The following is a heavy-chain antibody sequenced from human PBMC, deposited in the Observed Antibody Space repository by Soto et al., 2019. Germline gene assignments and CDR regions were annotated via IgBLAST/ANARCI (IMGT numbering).Heavy chain of an antibody. J-gene: IGHJ6*02. Sequence: SVKVSCKASGYTFTSYYMHWVRQAPGQGLEWMGIINPSGGSTSYAQKFQGRVTMTRDTSTSTVYMELSSLRSEDTAVYYCARGSGGNSGLTPAPQYYYYYYGMDVWGQGTTVTVSS. CDR1: GYTFTSYY. V-gene: IGHV1-46*01. CDR3: ARGSGGNSGLTPAPQYYYYYYGMDV. D-gene: IGHD2-15*01. CDR2: INPSGGST.